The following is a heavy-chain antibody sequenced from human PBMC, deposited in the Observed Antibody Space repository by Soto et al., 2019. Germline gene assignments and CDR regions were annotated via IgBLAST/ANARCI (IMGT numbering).Heavy chain of an antibody. J-gene: IGHJ6*02. CDR2: IGSSSNYI. V-gene: IGHV3-21*06. D-gene: IGHD2-2*01. CDR1: GFTFTTYS. CDR3: ATLTYCSSASCPNYYYVMDV. Sequence: GGSLRLSCAASGFTFTTYSLTWVRQAPGKGLEWVASIGSSSNYIYYADSVKGRFTISRDNAKNSLFLQMNSLRAEDTAVYYCATLTYCSSASCPNYYYVMDVWGQGTTVTVSS.